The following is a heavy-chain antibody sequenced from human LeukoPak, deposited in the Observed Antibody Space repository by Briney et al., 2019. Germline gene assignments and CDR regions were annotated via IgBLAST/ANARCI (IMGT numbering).Heavy chain of an antibody. Sequence: PSETLSLTCTLSSGFIRTSSYYWSWIRQPPGKGLEWIGEINHSGSTNYNPSLKSRVTISVDTSKNQFSLKLSSVTAADTAVYYCARGLRPRIAVAGTWGQGTLVTVSS. CDR3: ARGLRPRIAVAGT. CDR2: INHSGST. CDR1: SGFIRTSSYY. J-gene: IGHJ4*02. D-gene: IGHD6-19*01. V-gene: IGHV4-39*07.